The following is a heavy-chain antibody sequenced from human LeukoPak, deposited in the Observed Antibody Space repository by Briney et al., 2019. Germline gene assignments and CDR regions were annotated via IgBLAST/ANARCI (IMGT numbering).Heavy chain of an antibody. CDR3: ARQMGYCSSTSCPPEAFDI. D-gene: IGHD2-2*01. J-gene: IGHJ3*02. Sequence: ASVKVSCKASGYTFTSYGISWVRQAPGQGLEWMGWISAYNGNTNYAQKLQGRVTMTTDTSTSTAYMELRSLRSDDTAVYYCARQMGYCSSTSCPPEAFDIWGQGTMVTVSS. V-gene: IGHV1-18*01. CDR2: ISAYNGNT. CDR1: GYTFTSYG.